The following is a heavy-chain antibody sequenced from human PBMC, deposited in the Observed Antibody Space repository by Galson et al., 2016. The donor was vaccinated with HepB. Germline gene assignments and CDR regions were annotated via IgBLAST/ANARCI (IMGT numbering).Heavy chain of an antibody. CDR3: ARLRMMAPRNFDY. Sequence: SETLSLTCTVSGGSISSRSHYWGWIRQPPGKGLEWIASIHYSGSAYYNPSLTSRVTVSVDTSDNQFSLNLISVTAADAAVYYCARLRMMAPRNFDYWGQGTLVTVSS. D-gene: IGHD3-16*01. J-gene: IGHJ4*02. CDR2: IHYSGSA. V-gene: IGHV4-39*01. CDR1: GGSISSRSHY.